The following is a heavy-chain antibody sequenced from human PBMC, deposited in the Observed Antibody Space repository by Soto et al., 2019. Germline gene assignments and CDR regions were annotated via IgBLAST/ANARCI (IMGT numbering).Heavy chain of an antibody. J-gene: IGHJ6*02. CDR2: INAGNGNT. V-gene: IGHV1-3*01. D-gene: IGHD2-2*01. CDR3: ARQRLLGYCSSTSCPAVYGMDV. CDR1: GYTFTSYA. Sequence: ASVKVSCKASGYTFTSYAMHWVRQAPGQRLEWMGWINAGNGNTKYSQKFQGRVTITRDTSAGTAYMELSSLRSEDTAVYYCARQRLLGYCSSTSCPAVYGMDVWGQGTTVSVS.